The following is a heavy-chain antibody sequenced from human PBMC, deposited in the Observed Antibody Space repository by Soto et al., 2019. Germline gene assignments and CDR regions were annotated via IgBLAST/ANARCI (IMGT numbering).Heavy chain of an antibody. CDR3: ARARPDYYGSGSYPNWFDP. D-gene: IGHD3-10*01. Sequence: QVQLVQSGAEVKKPGASVKVSCKASGYTFTSYYMHWVRQAPGQGLEWMGIINPSGGSTSYAKKFQGRVTMTRATSTSTVYMELSSLRSEDTAVYYCARARPDYYGSGSYPNWFDPWGQGTLVTVSS. V-gene: IGHV1-46*03. J-gene: IGHJ5*02. CDR1: GYTFTSYY. CDR2: INPSGGST.